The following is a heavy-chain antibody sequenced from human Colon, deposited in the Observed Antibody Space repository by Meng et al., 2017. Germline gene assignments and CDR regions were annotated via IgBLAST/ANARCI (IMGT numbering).Heavy chain of an antibody. V-gene: IGHV4-30-4*01. J-gene: IGHJ5*02. Sequence: VGLQGSCPGLVQPSQTLSLTCTVSGGSISSGDYYWSWIRQPPGKGLEWIGYIYYSGSTYSNASLKSRVTISIDRSKNQFSLKLSSVTAADTAVYYCARDRKHYGERGWFDPWGQGTLVTVSS. CDR2: IYYSGST. CDR1: GGSISSGDYY. D-gene: IGHD4-17*01. CDR3: ARDRKHYGERGWFDP.